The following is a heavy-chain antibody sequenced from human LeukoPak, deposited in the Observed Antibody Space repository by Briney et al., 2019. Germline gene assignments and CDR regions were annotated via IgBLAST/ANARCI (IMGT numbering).Heavy chain of an antibody. CDR3: ARDKKTSSNYFDY. J-gene: IGHJ4*02. CDR2: INPKSGDT. V-gene: IGHV1-2*02. CDR1: GYTFTGHY. Sequence: ASVKVSCKASGYTFTGHYMRWVRQAPGQGLEWMGWINPKSGDTNYAQKFQGRVTMTRDTSITTAYMELSSLRSDDTAVYYCARDKKTSSNYFDYWGQGTLVTVSS.